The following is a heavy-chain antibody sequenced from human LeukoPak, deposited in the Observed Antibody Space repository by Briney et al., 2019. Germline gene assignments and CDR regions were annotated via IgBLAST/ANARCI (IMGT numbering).Heavy chain of an antibody. CDR3: ARAPPYCSGGSCYFDY. CDR1: GGSIRSYY. J-gene: IGHJ4*02. V-gene: IGHV4-59*07. CDR2: IYYSGNT. Sequence: SDTLSLTCTVSGGSIRSYYWSWIRQPPGKGLEWIGYIYYSGNTNYNPSLRSRITISVDMSKNQFSLKLSSVTAADTAVYYCARAPPYCSGGSCYFDYWGQGTLVTVSS. D-gene: IGHD2-15*01.